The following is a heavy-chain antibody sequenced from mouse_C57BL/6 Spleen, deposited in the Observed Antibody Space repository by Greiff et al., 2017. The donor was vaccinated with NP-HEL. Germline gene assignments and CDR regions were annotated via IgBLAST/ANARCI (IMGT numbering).Heavy chain of an antibody. J-gene: IGHJ3*01. V-gene: IGHV1-69*01. CDR3: AIFAY. CDR2: IDPSDSYT. CDR1: GYTFTSYW. Sequence: VQLQQSGAELVMPGASVKLSCKASGYTFTSYWMHWVKQRPGQGLEWIGEIDPSDSYTNYNQKFKGKSTLTVDKSSSTAYMQLSSLTSEDSAVYYCAIFAYWGQGTLVTVSA.